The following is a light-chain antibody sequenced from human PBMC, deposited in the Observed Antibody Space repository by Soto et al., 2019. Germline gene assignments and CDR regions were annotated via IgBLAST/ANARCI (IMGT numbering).Light chain of an antibody. J-gene: IGKJ1*01. CDR1: QSVSSY. Sequence: EIVLTQSPATLSLSPGERATLSCGASQSVSSYLAWYQQKPGQAPRLLIYGASSRAIGIPDRFSGSGSGTDFTLTISSLEPEDFAVYYCQQRSNWTWTFGQGTKVDI. CDR3: QQRSNWTWT. CDR2: GAS. V-gene: IGKV3-11*01.